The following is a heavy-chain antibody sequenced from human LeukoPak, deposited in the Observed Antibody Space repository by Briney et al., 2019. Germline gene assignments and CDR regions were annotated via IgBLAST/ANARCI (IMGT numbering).Heavy chain of an antibody. CDR3: ARHASWASSGWYNPFDY. J-gene: IGHJ4*02. D-gene: IGHD6-19*01. Sequence: SETLSLTCTVSGGSISSSSYYWGWIRQPPGKGLEWIGSIYYSGSTYYNPSLKSRVTISVDTSKNQFSLKLSSVTAADTAVYYCARHASWASSGWYNPFDYWGQGTLVTVSS. V-gene: IGHV4-39*01. CDR1: GGSISSSSYY. CDR2: IYYSGST.